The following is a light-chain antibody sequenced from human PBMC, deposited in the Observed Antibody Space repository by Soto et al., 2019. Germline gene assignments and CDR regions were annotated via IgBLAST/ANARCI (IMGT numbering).Light chain of an antibody. Sequence: EIVLTQSPGALSLSPGERATLSCGASQSVSSSYLAWYQQKPGQAPRLLIYGASPRATGIPDRFSGSGSGTDFTLTISRLGPEDFAVYYCQQYGSAPRTFGQGTKVEIK. CDR3: QQYGSAPRT. CDR2: GAS. J-gene: IGKJ1*01. CDR1: QSVSSSY. V-gene: IGKV3-20*01.